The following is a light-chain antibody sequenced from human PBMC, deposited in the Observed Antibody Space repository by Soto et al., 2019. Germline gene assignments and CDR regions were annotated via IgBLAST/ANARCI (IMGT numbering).Light chain of an antibody. Sequence: EIVLTQSPDTLSLSPGERATLSCRASQSVSGYLGWYQQKPGQAPRLLIYVASNRAYGVPARFSGSGSGTNFTLTIASLEPDDFAAYYYQQRINWPYLTFGGGTRV. V-gene: IGKV3-11*01. CDR3: QQRINWPYLT. J-gene: IGKJ4*01. CDR2: VAS. CDR1: QSVSGY.